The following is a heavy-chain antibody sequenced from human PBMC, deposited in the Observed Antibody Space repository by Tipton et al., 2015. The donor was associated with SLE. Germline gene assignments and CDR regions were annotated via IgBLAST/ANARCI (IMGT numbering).Heavy chain of an antibody. D-gene: IGHD4-23*01. Sequence: LRLSCTVSGGSISSYYWSWIRQPPGKGLEWIGYIYYSGSTNYNPSLKSRVTISVDTSKNQFSLKLSSVTAADTAVYYCARGGGNRGILDYWGQGTLVTVSS. V-gene: IGHV4-59*01. CDR3: ARGGGNRGILDY. J-gene: IGHJ4*02. CDR2: IYYSGST. CDR1: GGSISSYY.